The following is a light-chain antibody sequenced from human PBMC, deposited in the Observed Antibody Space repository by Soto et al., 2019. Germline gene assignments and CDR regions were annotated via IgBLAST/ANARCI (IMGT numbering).Light chain of an antibody. Sequence: DIQMTQSPSTLSASVGDRVTITCRASQSISSWLAWYQQKPGKAPNLLIYKASSLESGVPSRFGGSGSGTEFTLTISSLQPDDFATYYCQLYNNYFWTFGQGTKVEIK. J-gene: IGKJ1*01. CDR1: QSISSW. CDR3: QLYNNYFWT. V-gene: IGKV1-5*03. CDR2: KAS.